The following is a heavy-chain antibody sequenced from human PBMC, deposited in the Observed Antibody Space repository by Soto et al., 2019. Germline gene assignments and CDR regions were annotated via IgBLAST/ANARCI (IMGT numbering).Heavy chain of an antibody. Sequence: QVQLVESGGGVVQPGRSLRLSCAASGFTFSSYARHWVRQAPGKGVEGVAVISYDGSKKYYAASVKGRFTISRDNSKNTLYLQMNSLRAEDKAVYYCATSGGSGWTFDYWGQGTLVTVSS. CDR1: GFTFSSYA. J-gene: IGHJ4*02. CDR3: ATSGGSGWTFDY. V-gene: IGHV3-30-3*01. D-gene: IGHD6-19*01. CDR2: ISYDGSKK.